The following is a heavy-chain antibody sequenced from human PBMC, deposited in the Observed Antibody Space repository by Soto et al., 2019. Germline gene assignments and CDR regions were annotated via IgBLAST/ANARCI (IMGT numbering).Heavy chain of an antibody. J-gene: IGHJ3*02. CDR1: GGSISSSSYY. Sequence: SETLSLTCTVSGGSISSSSYYWGWIRQPPGKGLEWIGSIYYSGSTYYNPSLKSRVTISVDTSKILFSLNLSSVTAADTAVYYCASWLWFGELLDAFDIWGQGTMVTVSS. CDR2: IYYSGST. CDR3: ASWLWFGELLDAFDI. V-gene: IGHV4-39*01. D-gene: IGHD3-10*01.